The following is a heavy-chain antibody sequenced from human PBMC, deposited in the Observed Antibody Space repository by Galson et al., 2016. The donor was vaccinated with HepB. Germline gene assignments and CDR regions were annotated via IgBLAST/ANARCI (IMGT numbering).Heavy chain of an antibody. D-gene: IGHD6-6*01. J-gene: IGHJ6*02. CDR1: GLIVRSNF. V-gene: IGHV3-53*01. CDR3: ARDGSEHGRSSGGGMDV. CDR2: IYNDGDT. Sequence: SLRLSCAASGLIVRSNFMTWVRQGPGKGLEWVATIYNDGDTFYADSVKGRFSISRHNSNNLLYLQMSNVTPDDTAVYHCARDGSEHGRSSGGGMDVWGQGTTVTVSS.